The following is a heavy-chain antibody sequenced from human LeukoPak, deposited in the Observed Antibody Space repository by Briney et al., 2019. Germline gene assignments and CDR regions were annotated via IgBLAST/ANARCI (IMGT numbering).Heavy chain of an antibody. CDR1: GFTFSSYS. Sequence: GGSLRLSCAASGFTFSSYSMNWVRQAPGKGLEWLSYISPSGENRLYADSVKGRFSISRDNAENSVYLQMDSLRAEDTAVYYCASRRSGWPNDAFDIWGQGTMVTVTS. V-gene: IGHV3-48*01. CDR2: ISPSGENR. CDR3: ASRRSGWPNDAFDI. D-gene: IGHD6-19*01. J-gene: IGHJ3*02.